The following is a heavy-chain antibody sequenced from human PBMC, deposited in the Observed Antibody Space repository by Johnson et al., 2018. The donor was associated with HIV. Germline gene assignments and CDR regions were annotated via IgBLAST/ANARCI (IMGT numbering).Heavy chain of an antibody. CDR2: ILFDESHK. V-gene: IGHV3-30*02. CDR3: AKDAGWSIVGATDGRDAFDI. CDR1: GFAFSTYG. J-gene: IGHJ3*02. D-gene: IGHD1-26*01. Sequence: QVQLVESGGGVVQPGGSLSLSCAASGFAFSTYGMHWVRQPPGKGLEWVTFILFDESHKYYVDSVKGRFTISRDNSKNTVYLQMNNLRAEDTAVYYCAKDAGWSIVGATDGRDAFDIWGQGAMVTVSS.